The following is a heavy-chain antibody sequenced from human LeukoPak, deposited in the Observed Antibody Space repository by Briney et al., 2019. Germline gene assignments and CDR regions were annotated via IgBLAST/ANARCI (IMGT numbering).Heavy chain of an antibody. CDR2: IRGDGATI. Sequence: GGSLRLSCAASGFTFSSHAMTWVRQAPGRGLEWVSAIRGDGATIFYGDSVKGRITVSRDNSKNTLYLQMNSLRAEDTAVYYCAKGQRWLQLVYFDYWGQGTLVTVSS. D-gene: IGHD5-24*01. J-gene: IGHJ4*02. CDR1: GFTFSSHA. V-gene: IGHV3-23*01. CDR3: AKGQRWLQLVYFDY.